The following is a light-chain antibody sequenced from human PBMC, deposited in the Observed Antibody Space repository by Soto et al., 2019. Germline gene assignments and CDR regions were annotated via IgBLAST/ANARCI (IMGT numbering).Light chain of an antibody. CDR1: QSVSVN. CDR3: LQYNTWPYT. Sequence: EVVMTQSPGTLSVSPGEGATLSCRASQSVSVNLAWYQHSPGQAPRPLIYDASTRAIGVPARFSGRGSETEFTLTISGLQSEDFGFYYCLQYNTWPYTFGRGTKLEI. J-gene: IGKJ2*01. CDR2: DAS. V-gene: IGKV3-15*01.